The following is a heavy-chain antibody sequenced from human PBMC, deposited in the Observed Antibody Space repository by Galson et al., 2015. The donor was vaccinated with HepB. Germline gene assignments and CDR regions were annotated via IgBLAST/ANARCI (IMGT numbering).Heavy chain of an antibody. V-gene: IGHV1-2*02. CDR3: ATYGDMVRGVIMRRVFDY. CDR1: GYTFTGYY. D-gene: IGHD3-10*01. Sequence: SVKVSCKASGYTFTGYYMHWVRQAPGQGLEWMGWINPNSGGTNYAQKFQGRVTMTRDTSISTAYMELSRLRSDDTAVYYCATYGDMVRGVIMRRVFDYWGQGTLVTVSS. J-gene: IGHJ4*02. CDR2: INPNSGGT.